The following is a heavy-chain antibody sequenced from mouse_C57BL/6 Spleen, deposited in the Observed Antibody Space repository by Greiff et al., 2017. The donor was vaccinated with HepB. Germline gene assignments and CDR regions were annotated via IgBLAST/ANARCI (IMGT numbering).Heavy chain of an antibody. J-gene: IGHJ3*01. CDR1: GYTFTDYE. V-gene: IGHV1-15*01. CDR2: IDPETGGT. D-gene: IGHD2-4*01. Sequence: VKLQESGAELVRPGASVTLSCKASGYTFTDYEMHWVKQTPVHGLEWIGAIDPETGGTAYNQKFKGKAILTADKSSSTAYMELRSLTSEDSAVYYCTRSRDYDGFAYWGQGTLVTVSA. CDR3: TRSRDYDGFAY.